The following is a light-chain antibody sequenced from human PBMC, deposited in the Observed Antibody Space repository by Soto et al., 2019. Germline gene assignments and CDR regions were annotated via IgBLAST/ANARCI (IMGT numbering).Light chain of an antibody. Sequence: EIVMTQSPATLSVSPGERATLSCRASQSVSSNLAWYQQKPGQAPRLLIYDTSTRATGIPARFSGSGSGTEFTLTISSLQYEDFAVYYCQHYNNWPPWTFGQGTKVEIK. V-gene: IGKV3-15*01. CDR1: QSVSSN. CDR3: QHYNNWPPWT. CDR2: DTS. J-gene: IGKJ1*01.